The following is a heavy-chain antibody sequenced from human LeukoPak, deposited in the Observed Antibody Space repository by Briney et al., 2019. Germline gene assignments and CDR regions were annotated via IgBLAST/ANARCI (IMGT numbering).Heavy chain of an antibody. V-gene: IGHV3-21*01. CDR1: GFTFSTYS. Sequence: PGGSLRLSCAASGFTFSTYSMNWVRQAPGKGLEWVSSLDSSSTYIYYADSVKGRFTISRDNAKNSLYLQMNSLRAEDTAFYYCAGNDYADYGCDYWGQGTLVTVSS. J-gene: IGHJ4*02. CDR3: AGNDYADYGCDY. CDR2: LDSSSTYI. D-gene: IGHD4-17*01.